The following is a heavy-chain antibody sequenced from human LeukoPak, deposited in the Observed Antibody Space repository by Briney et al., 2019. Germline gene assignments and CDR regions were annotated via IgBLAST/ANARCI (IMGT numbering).Heavy chain of an antibody. CDR2: IYYSGST. CDR1: GGSISSYY. V-gene: IGHV4-59*01. D-gene: IGHD3-10*01. Sequence: PSETLSLTCTVSGGSISSYYWSWIRQPPGKGLEWIGYIYYSGSTNYNPSLKSRVTISVDTSKNQFSLKLSSVTAADTAVYYCARGPPYYYFDYWGRGTLVTVSS. J-gene: IGHJ4*02. CDR3: ARGPPYYYFDY.